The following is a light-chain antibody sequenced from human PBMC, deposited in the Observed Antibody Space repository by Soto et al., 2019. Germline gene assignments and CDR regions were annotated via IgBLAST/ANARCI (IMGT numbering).Light chain of an antibody. V-gene: IGLV1-47*01. Sequence: QSVLTQPPSASGTPGQRVTISCSGSSSNIGSTYVYWYQQLPGTTPKLLIYRNNQRPSGVPDRFFGSKSGTSASLDISGLRSEDEADYYCAAWDDSLSGPVFGGGTKLTV. CDR3: AAWDDSLSGPV. CDR2: RNN. J-gene: IGLJ2*01. CDR1: SSNIGSTY.